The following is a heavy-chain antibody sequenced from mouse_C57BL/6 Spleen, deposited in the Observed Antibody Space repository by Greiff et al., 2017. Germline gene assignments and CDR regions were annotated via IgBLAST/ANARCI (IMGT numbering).Heavy chain of an antibody. D-gene: IGHD3-1*01. CDR1: GYTFTSYW. V-gene: IGHV1-53*01. J-gene: IGHJ2*01. CDR3: AGSGSSYFDY. CDR2: INPSNGGT. Sequence: VKLMESGTELVKPGASVKLSCKASGYTFTSYWMHWVKQRPGQGLEWIGNINPSNGGTNYNEKFKSKATLTVDKSSSTAYMQLSSLTSEDSAVYYCAGSGSSYFDYWGQGTTLTVSS.